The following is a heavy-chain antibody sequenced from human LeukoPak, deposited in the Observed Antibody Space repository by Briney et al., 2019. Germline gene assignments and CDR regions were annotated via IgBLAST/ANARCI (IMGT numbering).Heavy chain of an antibody. CDR1: GGSISSYY. CDR3: ARFEYSSSSGLDV. Sequence: SETLSLTCTVSGGSISSYYWSWIRQPPGKGMEWVGYIYYSGRTNYNPSRKSRVTISVDTSKNQFSLKLSSVTAADTAVYYCARFEYSSSSGLDVWGKGPTVTVSS. D-gene: IGHD6-6*01. V-gene: IGHV4-59*01. J-gene: IGHJ6*04. CDR2: IYYSGRT.